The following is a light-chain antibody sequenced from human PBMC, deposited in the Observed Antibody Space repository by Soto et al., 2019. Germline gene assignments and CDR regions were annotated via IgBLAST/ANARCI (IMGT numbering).Light chain of an antibody. CDR1: SSNIGSNY. J-gene: IGLJ2*01. Sequence: QAVVTQPPSASGTPGQRVTISCSGSSSNIGSNYVYWYQQLPGTAPKLLIYRNNQRPSGVPDRFSGSKSGTSASLAISGLLSEDEADYYCAAWDDSLGGVVFGGGTKLTVL. CDR2: RNN. CDR3: AAWDDSLGGVV. V-gene: IGLV1-47*01.